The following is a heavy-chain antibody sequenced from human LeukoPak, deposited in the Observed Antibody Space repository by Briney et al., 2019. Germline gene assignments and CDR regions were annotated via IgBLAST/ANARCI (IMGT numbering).Heavy chain of an antibody. CDR2: IIPIFGTA. Sequence: SVKVSCKASGGTFSSYAISWVRQAPGQGLEWMGRIIPIFGTANYAQKFQGRVTITTDESTSTAYMELSSLRSGDTAVYYCARDNRKEAYYYGSGSYHELDYWGQGTLVTVSS. J-gene: IGHJ4*02. CDR3: ARDNRKEAYYYGSGSYHELDY. D-gene: IGHD3-10*01. V-gene: IGHV1-69*05. CDR1: GGTFSSYA.